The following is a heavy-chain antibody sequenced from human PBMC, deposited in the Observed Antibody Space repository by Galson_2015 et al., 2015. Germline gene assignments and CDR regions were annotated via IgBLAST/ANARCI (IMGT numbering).Heavy chain of an antibody. D-gene: IGHD3-9*01. J-gene: IGHJ6*02. CDR2: IYSGGST. V-gene: IGHV3-53*05. Sequence: SLRLSCAASGFTVSSNYMSWVRQAPGKGLEWVSVIYSGGSTYYADSVKGRFTISRDNSKNSLYLQMNSLRTEDTALYYCAKDIRAYDILTGLPSNYGMDVWGQGTTVTVSS. CDR3: AKDIRAYDILTGLPSNYGMDV. CDR1: GFTVSSNY.